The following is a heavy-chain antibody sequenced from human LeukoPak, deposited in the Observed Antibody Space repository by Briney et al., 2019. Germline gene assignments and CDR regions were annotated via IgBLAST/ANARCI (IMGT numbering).Heavy chain of an antibody. J-gene: IGHJ4*02. CDR2: IIPILGIA. CDR1: GGTFSSYA. D-gene: IGHD6-13*01. CDR3: AGSDSSSWYSLDY. V-gene: IGHV1-69*04. Sequence: EASVKVSCKASGGTFSSYAISWVRQAPGQGLEWMGRIIPILGIANYAQKFQGRVTITADKSTSTAYMELSSLRSEDTAVYYCAGSDSSSWYSLDYWGQGTLVTVSS.